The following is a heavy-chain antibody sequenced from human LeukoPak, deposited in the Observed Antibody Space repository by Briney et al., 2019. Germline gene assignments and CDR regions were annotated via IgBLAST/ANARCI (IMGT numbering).Heavy chain of an antibody. D-gene: IGHD3-3*01. V-gene: IGHV4-34*01. J-gene: IGHJ5*02. CDR3: VRRSSRGPQVLRFLEWPP. Sequence: GSLRFSCAASGFTFSTYSMTWVRQAPGKGLEWIGEINHSGSTNYNPSLKSRVTISVDTSKNQFSLNLRSVTAADTAVYYCVRRSSRGPQVLRFLEWPPGGQGTLVTVSS. CDR1: GFTFSTYS. CDR2: INHSGST.